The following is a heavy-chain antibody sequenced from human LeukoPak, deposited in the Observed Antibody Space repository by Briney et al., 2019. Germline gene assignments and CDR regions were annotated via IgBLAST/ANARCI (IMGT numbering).Heavy chain of an antibody. CDR1: GYTFTGYY. V-gene: IGHV1-2*02. CDR2: INPNSGGT. Sequence: ASVKVSCKASGYTFTGYYMHWVRQAPGQGLEWMGWINPNSGGTNFAQKFQGRVTMTRDTSISTAYMELSRLRSDDTAVYYCARDQYYGSGPLDYWGQGTLVTVSS. J-gene: IGHJ4*02. CDR3: ARDQYYGSGPLDY. D-gene: IGHD3-10*01.